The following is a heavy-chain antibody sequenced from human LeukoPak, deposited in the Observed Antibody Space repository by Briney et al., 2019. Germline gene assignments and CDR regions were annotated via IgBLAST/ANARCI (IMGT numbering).Heavy chain of an antibody. Sequence: PGGSLRLSCAASGFTVSSNYMSWVRQAPGKGLEWVSVIYSGGSTYYADSVKGRFTISRDNSKNTLYLQVNSLRAEDTAVYYCAREGYYDSSGYYYPLYFDYWGQGTLVTVSS. D-gene: IGHD3-22*01. CDR2: IYSGGST. CDR3: AREGYYDSSGYYYPLYFDY. CDR1: GFTVSSNY. J-gene: IGHJ4*02. V-gene: IGHV3-66*01.